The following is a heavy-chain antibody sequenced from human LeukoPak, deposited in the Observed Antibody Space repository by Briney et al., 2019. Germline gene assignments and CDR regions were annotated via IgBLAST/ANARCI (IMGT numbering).Heavy chain of an antibody. CDR1: GFTSSSYA. CDR3: ARDSYRTLDY. V-gene: IGHV3-30-3*01. D-gene: IGHD1-14*01. CDR2: ISYDGSNK. J-gene: IGHJ4*02. Sequence: QPGGSLRLSCAASGFTSSSYAMHWVRQAPGKGLEWVAVISYDGSNKYYADSVKGRFTISRDNSKNTLYLQMNSLRAEDTAVYYCARDSYRTLDYWGQGTLVTVSS.